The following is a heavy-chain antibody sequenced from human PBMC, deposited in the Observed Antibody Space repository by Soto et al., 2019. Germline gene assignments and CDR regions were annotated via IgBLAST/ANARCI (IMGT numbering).Heavy chain of an antibody. CDR2: IYYNGNT. D-gene: IGHD3-9*01. Sequence: LSLTCTLSGGAINDHYWSFIRQPPGKGLEWIGYIYYNGNTNYNPSLESRVTISVDRSRNQFSLRLTSLTAADTAVYYCARVRTGYFDYWGRGALVTVSS. J-gene: IGHJ4*02. CDR3: ARVRTGYFDY. V-gene: IGHV4-59*11. CDR1: GGAINDHY.